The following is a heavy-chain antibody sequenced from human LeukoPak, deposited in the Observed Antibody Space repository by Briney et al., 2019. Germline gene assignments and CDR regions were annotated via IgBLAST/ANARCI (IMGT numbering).Heavy chain of an antibody. CDR3: ARHNIAQNWFDP. V-gene: IGHV4-30-2*01. D-gene: IGHD5-12*01. J-gene: IGHJ5*02. Sequence: SQTLSLTCTVSGGSISSGGYYWSWIRQPPGKGLEWIGYIYHSGSTYYNPSLKSRVSISFDTSKNQFSLKLSSVTAADTAVYYCARHNIAQNWFDPWGQGTLVTVSS. CDR1: GGSISSGGYY. CDR2: IYHSGST.